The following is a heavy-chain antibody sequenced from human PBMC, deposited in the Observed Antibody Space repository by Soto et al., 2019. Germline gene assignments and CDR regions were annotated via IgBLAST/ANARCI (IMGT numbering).Heavy chain of an antibody. CDR2: INYSGST. J-gene: IGHJ5*02. CDR3: ARGFNWNRNWFDP. CDR1: GGSFSGYY. V-gene: IGHV4-34*01. Sequence: QVQLQQWGAGLLKPSETLSLTCAVYGGSFSGYYWSWIRQPPGKGLEWIGEINYSGSTNYNPSLKSRVTISIDTSKNQFSLKLSSVTAADTAVYYCARGFNWNRNWFDPWGQGTLVTVSS. D-gene: IGHD1-20*01.